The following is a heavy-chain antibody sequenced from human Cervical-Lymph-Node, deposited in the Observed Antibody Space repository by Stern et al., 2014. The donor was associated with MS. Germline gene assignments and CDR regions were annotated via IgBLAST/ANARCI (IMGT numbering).Heavy chain of an antibody. J-gene: IGHJ4*02. CDR1: GFTFSNYG. Sequence: MQLVESGGDVVQPGTSLRISCAASGFTFSNYGMHWVRQAPGKGLEWVAVISCDADVKFYAYSVKGRFTISRDTPKNTMYLQLNSLKVEDTAVYFCAKKSVGTTGTTTAFDYWGQGTLVTVSS. V-gene: IGHV3-30*18. D-gene: IGHD1-1*01. CDR3: AKKSVGTTGTTTAFDY. CDR2: ISCDADVK.